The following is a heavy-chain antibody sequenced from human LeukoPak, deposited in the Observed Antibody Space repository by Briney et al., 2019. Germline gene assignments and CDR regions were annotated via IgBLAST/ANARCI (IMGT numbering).Heavy chain of an antibody. D-gene: IGHD2-8*01. J-gene: IGHJ2*01. CDR3: ARGLGRYCTNGVCYTGYFDL. CDR2: INHSGST. Sequence: SETLSLTCAVYGGSFSGYYWSWIRQPPGKGLEWIGEINHSGSTNYNPSLKSRVTMSVDTSKTQFPLTLSSVTAADTAVYYCARGLGRYCTNGVCYTGYFDLWGRGTLVTVSS. V-gene: IGHV4-34*01. CDR1: GGSFSGYY.